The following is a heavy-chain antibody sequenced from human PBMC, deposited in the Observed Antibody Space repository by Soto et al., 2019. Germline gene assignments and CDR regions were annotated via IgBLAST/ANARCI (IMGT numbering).Heavy chain of an antibody. Sequence: AGSLRVSCAGSGFTVSEYSMNWVRQAPLRVLEWVSYIRTTPSVRVYADSLKVRFTISRDNSKNTLYLQMNSLRAEDTAVYYCAKDKIGQQLVPVSYFDYWGQGTLVTDSS. V-gene: IGHV3-48*01. CDR3: AKDKIGQQLVPVSYFDY. CDR1: GFTVSEYS. J-gene: IGHJ4*02. CDR2: IRTTPSVR. D-gene: IGHD6-13*01.